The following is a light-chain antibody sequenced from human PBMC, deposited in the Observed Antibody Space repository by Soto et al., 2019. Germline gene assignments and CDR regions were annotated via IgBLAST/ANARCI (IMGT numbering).Light chain of an antibody. CDR2: GAS. CDR3: QHYINWPPDT. Sequence: SQSAATVSVSKGERATLSCRASHTVRSKLAWYQQKGGQAPRLLIYGASTRATGVPARFSGSGSGTQFTLTISSLQSEDFAVYYCQHYINWPPDTFGQGTKVAIK. J-gene: IGKJ1*01. V-gene: IGKV3-15*01. CDR1: HTVRSK.